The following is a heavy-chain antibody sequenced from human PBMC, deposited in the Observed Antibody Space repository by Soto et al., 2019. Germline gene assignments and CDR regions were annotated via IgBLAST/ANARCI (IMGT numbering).Heavy chain of an antibody. V-gene: IGHV1-69*01. J-gene: IGHJ3*02. Sequence: QVQLVQSGAEVKKPGSSVKVSCKASGGTFSSYAISWVRQAPGQGLEWMGGIIPIFGTANYAQKFQGRVTITADDSTSTAYMEFSSRRSEDTFVYYCAREAPTIFGMVITAGVGALEIWGQGTMVTVSS. CDR3: AREAPTIFGMVITAGVGALEI. CDR2: IIPIFGTA. CDR1: GGTFSSYA. D-gene: IGHD3-3*01.